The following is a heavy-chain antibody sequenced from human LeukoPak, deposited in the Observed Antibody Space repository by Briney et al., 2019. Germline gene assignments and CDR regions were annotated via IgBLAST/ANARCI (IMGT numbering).Heavy chain of an antibody. CDR3: ARRNDFDI. V-gene: IGHV4-4*08. Sequence: SETLSLTCTVSAVSITGYHWSCIRQPPGKGLEWIGYIYSSETINYKPSLKGRVTISADTSKNQFSLKLTSVTAADTAIYYCARRNDFDIWGQGTMVTVSS. CDR1: AVSITGYH. J-gene: IGHJ3*02. CDR2: IYSSETI.